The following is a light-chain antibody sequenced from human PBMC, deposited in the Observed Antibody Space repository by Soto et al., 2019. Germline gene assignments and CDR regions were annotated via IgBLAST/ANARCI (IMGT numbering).Light chain of an antibody. CDR3: RQRSNWPPST. Sequence: DIVMTQSPVTLSVSPGERATLSCTASQSVNNNVAWYQQKPGHTPRLLIYSASIGATGTPARFSGSGAGSAFTHTISSLQSKDFAIYYCRQRSNWPPSTFGQGTRLEIK. J-gene: IGKJ5*01. CDR2: SAS. V-gene: IGKV3-15*01. CDR1: QSVNNN.